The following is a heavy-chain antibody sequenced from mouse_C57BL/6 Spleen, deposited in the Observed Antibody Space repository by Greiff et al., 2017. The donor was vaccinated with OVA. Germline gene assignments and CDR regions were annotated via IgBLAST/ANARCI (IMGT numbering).Heavy chain of an antibody. CDR1: GFGFNTYA. V-gene: IGHV10-1*01. Sequence: EVKVVESGGGLVQPKGSLKLSCAASGFGFNTYAMNWVRQAPGKGLEWVARIRSKSNNYATYYADSVKDRFTISRDDSESMLYLQMNNLKTEDTAMYYCVAYDYDDVFFAYWGQGTLVTVSA. J-gene: IGHJ3*01. CDR2: IRSKSNNYAT. CDR3: VAYDYDDVFFAY. D-gene: IGHD2-4*01.